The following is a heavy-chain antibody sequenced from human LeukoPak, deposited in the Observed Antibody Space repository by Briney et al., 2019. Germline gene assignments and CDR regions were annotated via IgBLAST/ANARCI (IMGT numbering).Heavy chain of an antibody. V-gene: IGHV3-21*01. CDR2: ISRGGENT. CDR1: GFTFFNYA. J-gene: IGHJ4*02. CDR3: ARRAPSHDFDD. Sequence: GGSLRLSCRASGFTFFNYAMTWVRQAPGKGLEWVSTISRGGENTYYADSVKGRFTLSRDNAKNSLYLQMSSLRVEDTAVYYCARRAPSHDFDDWGQGTLVTVSS.